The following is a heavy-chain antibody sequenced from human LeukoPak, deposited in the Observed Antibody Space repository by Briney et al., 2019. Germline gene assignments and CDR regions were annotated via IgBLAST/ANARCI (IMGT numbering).Heavy chain of an antibody. CDR2: IYYSRST. J-gene: IGHJ6*02. CDR3: ARELGATVVNYGMDV. D-gene: IGHD4-23*01. CDR1: GGSISSYY. Sequence: SETLSLTCSVSGGSISSYYWSWIQQPPGRGLEWIGYIYYSRSTNYNPSLKSRVTISVDSSRNQLSLRLTSVTAADTAVYYCARELGATVVNYGMDVWGQGTTVTVPS. V-gene: IGHV4-59*01.